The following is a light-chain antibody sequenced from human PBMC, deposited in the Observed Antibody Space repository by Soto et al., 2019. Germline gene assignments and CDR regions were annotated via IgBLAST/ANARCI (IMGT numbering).Light chain of an antibody. CDR2: GVS. V-gene: IGLV2-14*01. Sequence: QSALTQPASVSGSPGQSITISCTGTTSDVGGFNYVSWYQHHPGTAPKLMIYGVSYRPSGVSNRFSASKSGNTASLTISGLQAEDEADYYCASYTRSDSVVFGGGTKVTVL. CDR1: TSDVGGFNY. CDR3: ASYTRSDSVV. J-gene: IGLJ2*01.